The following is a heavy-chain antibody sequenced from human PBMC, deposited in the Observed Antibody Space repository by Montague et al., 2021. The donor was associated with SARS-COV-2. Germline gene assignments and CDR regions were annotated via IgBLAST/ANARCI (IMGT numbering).Heavy chain of an antibody. D-gene: IGHD6-6*01. CDR3: SRVTSISSWVSQPAPV. Sequence: SETLSLTCAVYGGSFSGYYWSWIRQPPGKGLEWIGEVNLSGSTNYNPSLRSRVTISVDTSKNQFSLKLRSVTAADTAVYYCSRVTSISSWVSQPAPVWGKGTTVTVSS. V-gene: IGHV4-34*01. J-gene: IGHJ6*04. CDR2: VNLSGST. CDR1: GGSFSGYY.